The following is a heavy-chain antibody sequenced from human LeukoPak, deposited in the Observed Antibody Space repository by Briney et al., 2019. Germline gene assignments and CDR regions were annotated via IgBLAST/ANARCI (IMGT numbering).Heavy chain of an antibody. D-gene: IGHD3-22*01. CDR3: ARFTQYYYDSSGS. V-gene: IGHV1-8*01. CDR1: GYTFTSYD. J-gene: IGHJ5*02. CDR2: MNPNSGNT. Sequence: ASVKVSCKASGYTFTSYDINWVRQATGQGLEWMGWMNPNSGNTGYAQKFQGRVTMTRNTSISTAYMELSSLRSEDTAVYCCARFTQYYYDSSGSWGQGTLVTVSS.